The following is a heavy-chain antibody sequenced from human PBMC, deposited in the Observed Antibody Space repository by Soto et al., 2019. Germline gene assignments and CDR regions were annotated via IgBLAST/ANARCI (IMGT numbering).Heavy chain of an antibody. D-gene: IGHD6-19*01. CDR2: INPSGGST. V-gene: IGHV1-46*01. J-gene: IGHJ6*02. CDR3: ARGGYSSGWYRENIGYYYYGMDV. Sequence: ASVKVSCKASGYTFTSYYMHWVRQAPGQGLEWMGIINPSGGSTSYAQKFQGRVTMTRDTSTSTVYMELSSLRSEDTAVYYCARGGYSSGWYRENIGYYYYGMDVWGQGTTVTVS. CDR1: GYTFTSYY.